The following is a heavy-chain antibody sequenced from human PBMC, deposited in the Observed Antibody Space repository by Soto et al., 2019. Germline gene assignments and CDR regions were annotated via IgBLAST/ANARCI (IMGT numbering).Heavy chain of an antibody. D-gene: IGHD2-2*01. V-gene: IGHV4-31*03. CDR1: GGSISSGGYY. J-gene: IGHJ3*02. Sequence: PSETLSLTCTVSGGSISSGGYYWSWIRQHPGKGLEWIGYIYYSGSTYYNPSLKSRVTISVDTSKNQFSLKLSSVTAADTAVYYCARDRLVDCSSTSCYAGTLTGSFDIWGQGTMVTVSS. CDR2: IYYSGST. CDR3: ARDRLVDCSSTSCYAGTLTGSFDI.